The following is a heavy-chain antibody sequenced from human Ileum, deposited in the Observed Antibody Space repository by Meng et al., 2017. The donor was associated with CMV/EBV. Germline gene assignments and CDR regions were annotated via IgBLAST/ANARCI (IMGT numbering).Heavy chain of an antibody. Sequence: VQLWASGGALFQPGGFLRLSCAAFGLTFSDFWIYWVRQAPGKGLVWVSAISTDETNTHYADSVKGRFTISRDNAKNTVYLQMNSLRAEDTAVYYCARDIHYSFDYWGQGALVTVSS. D-gene: IGHD3-10*01. J-gene: IGHJ4*02. CDR3: ARDIHYSFDY. CDR1: GLTFSDFW. V-gene: IGHV3-74*01. CDR2: ISTDETNT.